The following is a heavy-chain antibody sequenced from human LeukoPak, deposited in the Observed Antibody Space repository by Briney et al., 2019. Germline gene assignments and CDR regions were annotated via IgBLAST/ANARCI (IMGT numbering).Heavy chain of an antibody. CDR3: ARDRGEDAFDI. Sequence: PGGSLRLSCAASGFTVSSNYMSWVRQAPGKGLEWVSVIYSGGSTYYADSVKGRFTISRDNSKNTLYLQMNSLRAEDTAVYYCARDRGEDAFDIWGQGTMVTVSS. CDR2: IYSGGST. D-gene: IGHD3-10*01. V-gene: IGHV3-66*02. J-gene: IGHJ3*02. CDR1: GFTVSSNY.